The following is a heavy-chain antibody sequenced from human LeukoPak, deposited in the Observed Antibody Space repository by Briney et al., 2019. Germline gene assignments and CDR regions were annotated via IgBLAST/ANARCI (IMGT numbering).Heavy chain of an antibody. CDR3: ARIDYGDYLWYFDL. J-gene: IGHJ2*01. D-gene: IGHD4-17*01. CDR2: MNVDGSEK. CDR1: GFTFGVYW. Sequence: GGSLRLSCAASGFTFGVYWMSWVRQAPGKGLEWVANMNVDGSEKYYVASAMGRFTISRDNAKNSLYLQMNSLRAEDTAVYYCARIDYGDYLWYFDLWGRGTLVTVSS. V-gene: IGHV3-7*01.